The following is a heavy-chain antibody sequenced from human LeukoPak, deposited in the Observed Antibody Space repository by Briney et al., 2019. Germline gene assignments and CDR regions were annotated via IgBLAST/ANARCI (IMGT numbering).Heavy chain of an antibody. CDR3: AKSQWLANWFDP. D-gene: IGHD6-19*01. Sequence: GGSLRLSCAASGFTFSSYAMSWVRQAPGKGLEWVSAISGSGGSTYYADSVKGRFTISRDNSKNTLYPQMNSLRAEDTAVYYCAKSQWLANWFDPWGQGTLVTVSS. CDR2: ISGSGGST. V-gene: IGHV3-23*01. J-gene: IGHJ5*02. CDR1: GFTFSSYA.